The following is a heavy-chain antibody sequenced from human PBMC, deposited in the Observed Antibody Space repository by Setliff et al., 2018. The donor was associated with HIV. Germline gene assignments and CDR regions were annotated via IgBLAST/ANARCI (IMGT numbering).Heavy chain of an antibody. J-gene: IGHJ4*02. V-gene: IGHV5-51*01. D-gene: IGHD2-8*01. Sequence: PGESLKISCKGSGYSFTGYWIGWVRQMPGKGLEWMGIIYPGDSDTRYSPSFQGQVTISADKSISTAYLQWSSLKASDTGMYYCARGHPDIQSTSGGYFRRRGHNAFEFWGQGTAVTVSS. CDR1: GYSFTGYW. CDR3: ARGHPDIQSTSGGYFRRRGHNAFEF. CDR2: IYPGDSDT.